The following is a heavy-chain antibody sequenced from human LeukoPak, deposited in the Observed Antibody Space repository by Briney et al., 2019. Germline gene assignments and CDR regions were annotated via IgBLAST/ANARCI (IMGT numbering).Heavy chain of an antibody. V-gene: IGHV3-30*02. CDR3: AKDPHYYGSGTQEFDP. J-gene: IGHJ5*02. CDR2: VRHDGSSK. CDR1: GFTFNRFG. D-gene: IGHD3-10*01. Sequence: GGSLRLSCVASGFTFNRFGMHWVRQAPGKGLEWVAFVRHDGSSKQYGDPVKGRVTIFRDNSKNTLYLQMNSLRPEDTAMYYCAKDPHYYGSGTQEFDPWGQGTLVTVSS.